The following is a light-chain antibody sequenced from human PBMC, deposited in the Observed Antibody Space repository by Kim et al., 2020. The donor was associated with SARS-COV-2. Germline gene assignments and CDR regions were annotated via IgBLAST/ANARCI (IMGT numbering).Light chain of an antibody. CDR2: GAS. Sequence: PGERATLSCRASESVSGHLAWYQQKPGQAPRLLIYGASTRATGVPARFSGTGSGTEFILTISSLQSEDSAVYYCQQYNSWPYTFGQGTKLEI. J-gene: IGKJ2*01. V-gene: IGKV3-15*01. CDR3: QQYNSWPYT. CDR1: ESVSGH.